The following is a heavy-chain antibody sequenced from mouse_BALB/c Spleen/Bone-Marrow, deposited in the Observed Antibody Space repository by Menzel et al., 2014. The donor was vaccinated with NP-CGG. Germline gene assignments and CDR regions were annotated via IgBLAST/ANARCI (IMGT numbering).Heavy chain of an antibody. CDR2: ISTYSGNT. D-gene: IGHD2-2*01. J-gene: IGHJ1*01. CDR3: ARGEGYDGWYFDV. CDR1: GYTFTDYA. Sequence: VQGVESGPELVRPGVSVKISCKGSGYTFTDYAMHWVKQSHAKSLEWTGVISTYSGNTNYNQKFKGKATMTVDKSSSTAYMELARLTSEDSAIYYCARGEGYDGWYFDVWGAGTTVTVSS. V-gene: IGHV1-67*01.